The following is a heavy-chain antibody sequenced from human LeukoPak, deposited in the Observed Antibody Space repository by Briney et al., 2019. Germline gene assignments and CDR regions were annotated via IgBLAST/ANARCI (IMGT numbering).Heavy chain of an antibody. V-gene: IGHV3-23*01. CDR1: GFTFSSYA. D-gene: IGHD6-19*01. Sequence: GGSLRLSCAASGFTFSSYAMSWVRQAPGQGLEWVSSISHNSRSIHYTDSVKGRFTISRDNFKNTLYPHMNSLRAEDTAVYYCAKEWFEDSSGWYPSFDYWGQGTLVTVSS. CDR2: ISHNSRSI. J-gene: IGHJ4*02. CDR3: AKEWFEDSSGWYPSFDY.